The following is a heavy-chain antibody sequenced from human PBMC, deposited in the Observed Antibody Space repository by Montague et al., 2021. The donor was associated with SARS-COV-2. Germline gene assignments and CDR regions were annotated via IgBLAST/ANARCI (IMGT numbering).Heavy chain of an antibody. CDR3: AKALSGRRRFLTGYYGPGY. CDR1: GFTFDDYA. V-gene: IGHV3-9*01. Sequence: SLRLSCAASGFTFDDYAMHWVRQAPGKGLEWVSGISWNSVGYADSVKGRFTISRGNAKNSLYLQMNSLRAEDTALYYCAKALSGRRRFLTGYYGPGYWGQGTLVTVSS. D-gene: IGHD3-9*01. J-gene: IGHJ4*02. CDR2: ISWNSV.